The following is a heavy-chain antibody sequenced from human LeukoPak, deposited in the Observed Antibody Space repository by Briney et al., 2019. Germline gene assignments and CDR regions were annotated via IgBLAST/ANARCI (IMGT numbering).Heavy chain of an antibody. V-gene: IGHV3-48*01. CDR1: GSTFSSYS. CDR3: AIGDGGYSIENPAYGMDV. CDR2: ISSSSSTI. Sequence: PGGSLRLSCAASGSTFSSYSMNWVRQAPGKGLEWVSYISSSSSTIYYADSVKGRFTISRDNAKNSLYLQMNSLRAEDTAVYYCAIGDGGYSIENPAYGMDVWGQGTTVTVSS. J-gene: IGHJ6*02. D-gene: IGHD3-22*01.